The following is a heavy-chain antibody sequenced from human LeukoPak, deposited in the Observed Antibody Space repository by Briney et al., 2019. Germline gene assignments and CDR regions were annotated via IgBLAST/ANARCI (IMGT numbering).Heavy chain of an antibody. CDR3: AKGLTTGRFLEWSRSPPFDY. J-gene: IGHJ4*02. CDR1: GFTFSSYG. Sequence: GGSLRLSCAASGFTFSSYGMHWVRQAPGKGLEWVAFIRYDGSNKYYADSVKGRFTISRDNSKNTLYLQMNSLRAEDTAVYYCAKGLTTGRFLEWSRSPPFDYWGQGTLVTVSS. D-gene: IGHD3-3*01. CDR2: IRYDGSNK. V-gene: IGHV3-30*02.